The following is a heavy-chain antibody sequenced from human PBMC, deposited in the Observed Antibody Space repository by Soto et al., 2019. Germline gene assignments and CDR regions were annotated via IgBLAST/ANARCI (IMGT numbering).Heavy chain of an antibody. D-gene: IGHD6-6*01. J-gene: IGHJ3*02. CDR3: ARHERSIAAPRGSFDI. CDR1: GYSFTSYW. Sequence: GESLKISCKGSGYSFTSYWIGWVRQMPGKGLEWMGIIYPGDSDTRYSPSFQGQVTISADKSISTAYLQWSSLKASDTAMYYCARHERSIAAPRGSFDIWGQGTMVTVSS. V-gene: IGHV5-51*01. CDR2: IYPGDSDT.